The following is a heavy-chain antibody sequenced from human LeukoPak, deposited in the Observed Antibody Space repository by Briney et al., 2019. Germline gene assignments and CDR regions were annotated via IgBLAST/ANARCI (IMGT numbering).Heavy chain of an antibody. CDR3: ARVSLVVRGVGPFDY. CDR1: GGSISSYY. V-gene: IGHV4-4*07. CDR2: IYTSGST. Sequence: SETLSLTCTVSGGSISSYYWSWIRQPAGKGLEWIGRIYTSGSTNYNPSLKSRVTISVDTSKNQFSLKLSSVTAADTAVYYCARVSLVVRGVGPFDYWGQGTLVTVSS. J-gene: IGHJ4*02. D-gene: IGHD2-15*01.